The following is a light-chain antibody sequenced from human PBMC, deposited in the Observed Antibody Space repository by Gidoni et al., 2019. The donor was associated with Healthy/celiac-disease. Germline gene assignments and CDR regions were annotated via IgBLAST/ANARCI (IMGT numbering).Light chain of an antibody. Sequence: EIVLTQSPATLSLSPGERATLSCRASQSVSSYLAWYQLKPGQAPRLLIYDASNRATGIPARVSGSGSGTDFTLTISSLEPEDFAVYYCQQRSNWPPGFTFGPGTKVDIK. CDR3: QQRSNWPPGFT. V-gene: IGKV3-11*01. CDR1: QSVSSY. J-gene: IGKJ3*01. CDR2: DAS.